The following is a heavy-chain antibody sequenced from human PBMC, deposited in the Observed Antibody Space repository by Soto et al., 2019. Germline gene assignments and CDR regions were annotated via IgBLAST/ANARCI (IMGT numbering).Heavy chain of an antibody. CDR1: GGSISSSNW. V-gene: IGHV4-4*02. D-gene: IGHD3-22*01. CDR3: ASGGSYYYDSSGYPTTGGGAFDI. CDR2: IYHSGST. Sequence: SETLSLTCAVSGGSISSSNWWSWVRQPPGRGLEWIGEIYHSGSTNYNPSLKSRVTISVDKSKNQFSLKLSSVTAADTAVYYCASGGSYYYDSSGYPTTGGGAFDIWGQGTMVTVSS. J-gene: IGHJ3*02.